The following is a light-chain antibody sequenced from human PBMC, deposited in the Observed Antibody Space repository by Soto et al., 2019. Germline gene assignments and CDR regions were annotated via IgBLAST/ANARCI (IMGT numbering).Light chain of an antibody. CDR2: GND. V-gene: IGLV1-44*01. Sequence: QTVVAQPPSASAPPGQRVAIPCSGSSSNIGRNPVHWYQHLPGAAPKLLIYGNDQRPSGVPDRFSGSKSDTSASLAITGLQSEDEADYFCASWDDRLNGQVFGGGTKLTV. J-gene: IGLJ2*01. CDR1: SSNIGRNP. CDR3: ASWDDRLNGQV.